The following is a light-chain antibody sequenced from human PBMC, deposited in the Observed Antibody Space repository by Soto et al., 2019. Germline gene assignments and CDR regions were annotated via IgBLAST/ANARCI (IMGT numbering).Light chain of an antibody. CDR3: QQYHTFPYT. V-gene: IGKV1-33*01. CDR2: AAS. Sequence: DIQLTQSPSSLSASVGDRVTLACQASQDIAKSLSWFQQKPGKAPNLLTYAASNLEAGVPSRFSAGGSGTNFSLIINSLQPQDIATYYCQQYHTFPYTFGRGTKL. CDR1: QDIAKS. J-gene: IGKJ2*01.